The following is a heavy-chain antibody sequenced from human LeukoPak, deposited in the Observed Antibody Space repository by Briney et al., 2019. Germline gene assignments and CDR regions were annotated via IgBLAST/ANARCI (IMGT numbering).Heavy chain of an antibody. V-gene: IGHV4-59*01. J-gene: IGHJ4*02. CDR3: ARGVYIAGAQYGY. CDR1: GGSIRTSY. Sequence: SETLSLTGTVPGGSIRTSYWSWIRQPPGKGLEWMGYIYYGGTTNHIPSLTSRVTISLHTSTKQSPLNLSSATTAETALYYCARGVYIAGAQYGYWGQGTGVTVSS. D-gene: IGHD6-13*01. CDR2: IYYGGTT.